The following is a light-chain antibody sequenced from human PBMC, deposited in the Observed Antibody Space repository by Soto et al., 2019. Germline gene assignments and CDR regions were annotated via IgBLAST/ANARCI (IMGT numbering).Light chain of an antibody. Sequence: EIGFTQSPGTLSLSPGERATLSCRASQSVSSSYLAWYQQKPGQAPRLLIYGASSRATGIPDRFSGSGSAADFTLTISRLEPEDFAVYYCQQYGSSPPGLTFGGGTKVEIK. V-gene: IGKV3-20*01. J-gene: IGKJ4*01. CDR2: GAS. CDR1: QSVSSSY. CDR3: QQYGSSPPGLT.